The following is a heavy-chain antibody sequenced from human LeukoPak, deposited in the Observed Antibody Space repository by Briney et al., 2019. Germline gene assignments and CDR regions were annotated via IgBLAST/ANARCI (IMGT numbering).Heavy chain of an antibody. J-gene: IGHJ4*02. D-gene: IGHD1-26*01. CDR3: ARGLGNFDY. V-gene: IGHV3-48*01. CDR2: ISSGSSTV. CDR1: GFTFSSYS. Sequence: PGGSLRLSCAASGFTFSSYSMNWVRQAPGKGLEWVSYISSGSSTVYYADSVKGRFTISRDNAKNSLYLQMNSLRVEDTAVYYCARGLGNFDYWGQGTLATVSS.